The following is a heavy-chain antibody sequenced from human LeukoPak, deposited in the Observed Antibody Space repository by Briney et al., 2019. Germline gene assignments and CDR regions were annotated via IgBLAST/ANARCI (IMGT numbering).Heavy chain of an antibody. CDR1: GFTFSSYE. V-gene: IGHV3-48*03. CDR2: ISSSGSTI. D-gene: IGHD3-22*01. J-gene: IGHJ4*02. Sequence: QSGGSLRLSWAASGFTFSSYEMNWVRQAPGKGLEWVSYISSSGSTIYYADSVKGRFTISRDNAKNSLYLQMNSLRAEDTAVYYCARGLPITMIVVVNLDYWGQGTLVTVSS. CDR3: ARGLPITMIVVVNLDY.